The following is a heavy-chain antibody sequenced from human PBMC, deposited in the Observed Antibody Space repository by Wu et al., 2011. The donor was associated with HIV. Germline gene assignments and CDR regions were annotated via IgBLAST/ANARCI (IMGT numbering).Heavy chain of an antibody. CDR3: ATDPTIAVAGTKSF. Sequence: QVQLVQSGAEVKKPGSSVKVSCKASGGTFRNSAISWVRQAPGQGLEWVGGIIPMFGTAIYAHKFQGRLTITADKSSNTASMELTSLKSEDTAVYYCATDPTIAVAGTKSFWGRGTLVSVSS. J-gene: IGHJ4*02. V-gene: IGHV1-69*14. CDR2: IIPMFGTA. CDR1: GGTFRNSA. D-gene: IGHD6-19*01.